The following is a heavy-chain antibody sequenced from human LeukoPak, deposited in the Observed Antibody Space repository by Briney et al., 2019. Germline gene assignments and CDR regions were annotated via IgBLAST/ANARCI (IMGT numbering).Heavy chain of an antibody. CDR3: AGSAYGSGSYRQTHTLADAFDI. D-gene: IGHD3-10*01. CDR1: GGSISSGSYY. J-gene: IGHJ3*02. CDR2: IYTSGST. Sequence: PSETLSLTCTVSGGSISSGSYYWSWIRQPAGKGLEWIGRIYTSGSTNYNPSLKSRVTISVDTSKNQFSLKLSSVTAADTAVYYCAGSAYGSGSYRQTHTLADAFDIWGQGTMVTVSS. V-gene: IGHV4-61*02.